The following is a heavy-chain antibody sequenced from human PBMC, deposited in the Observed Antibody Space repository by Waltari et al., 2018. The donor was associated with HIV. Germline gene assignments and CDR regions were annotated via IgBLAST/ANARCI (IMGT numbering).Heavy chain of an antibody. V-gene: IGHV4-61*02. Sequence: QVQLQESGPGLVKPSQTLSLTCTVSGGSISSGSYYWSWIRQPAGKGLEWIGGIYTSGSTNYNPSLKSRVTISINTSKNQFSLKLSSVTAADTAVYYCARGITVAGTRWFDPWGQGTLVTVSS. CDR2: IYTSGST. CDR1: GGSISSGSYY. CDR3: ARGITVAGTRWFDP. D-gene: IGHD6-19*01. J-gene: IGHJ5*02.